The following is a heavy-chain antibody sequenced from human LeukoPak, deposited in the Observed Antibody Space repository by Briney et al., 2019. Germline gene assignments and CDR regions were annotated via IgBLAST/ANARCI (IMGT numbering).Heavy chain of an antibody. CDR1: GFTFSSYA. D-gene: IGHD2-8*01. J-gene: IGHJ4*02. CDR2: ISYDGSNK. V-gene: IGHV3-30-3*01. Sequence: GGSLRLSCAASGFTFSSYAMHWVRQAPGKGLEWVAVISYDGSNKYYADSVKGRFTISRDNSKNTLYLQMNSLRAEDTAVYYCARDPDALDYWGQGTLVTVSS. CDR3: ARDPDALDY.